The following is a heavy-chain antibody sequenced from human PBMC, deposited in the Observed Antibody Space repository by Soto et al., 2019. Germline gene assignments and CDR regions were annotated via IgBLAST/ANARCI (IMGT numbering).Heavy chain of an antibody. CDR2: IDGGGTAT. Sequence: EVQLVQSGGGSVQPGGSLRLSCAASGFTFTNYWRHWVRQVPGKGLVWVSRIDGGGTATSYSDSVMGRFTISRDNAENAVYLHRNSPSADDTAIYDCTTVFEYCGQGTPVTVSS. J-gene: IGHJ4*02. CDR3: TTVFEY. CDR1: GFTFTNYW. V-gene: IGHV3-74*01.